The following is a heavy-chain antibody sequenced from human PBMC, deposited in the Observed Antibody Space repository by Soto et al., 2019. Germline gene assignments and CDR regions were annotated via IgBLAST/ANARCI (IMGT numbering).Heavy chain of an antibody. J-gene: IGHJ4*02. CDR1: GYTFTSYG. Sequence: ASVKVSCKASGYTFTSYGISLVRHAPGQGLEWMGWISAYNGNTNYAQKLQGRVTMTTDTSTSTAYMELRSLRSDDTAVYYWARDAAVGLFGYWRQGTLVTGSS. CDR2: ISAYNGNT. CDR3: ARDAAVGLFGY. D-gene: IGHD1-26*01. V-gene: IGHV1-18*01.